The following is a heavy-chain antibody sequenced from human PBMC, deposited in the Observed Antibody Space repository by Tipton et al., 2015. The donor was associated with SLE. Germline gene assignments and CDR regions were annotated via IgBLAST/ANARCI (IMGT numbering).Heavy chain of an antibody. CDR1: TYSITSGYY. V-gene: IGHV4-38-2*01. Sequence: TLSLTCAVSTYSITSGYYWGWIRQPPGKGLEWIGSIYHTGNTYYNPSLKSRLSISVDTSENQFSLNLSSVTATDTAVYYCARHVAGDRGDEAFDMWGQGTMVTVSS. D-gene: IGHD6-19*01. CDR2: IYHTGNT. J-gene: IGHJ3*02. CDR3: ARHVAGDRGDEAFDM.